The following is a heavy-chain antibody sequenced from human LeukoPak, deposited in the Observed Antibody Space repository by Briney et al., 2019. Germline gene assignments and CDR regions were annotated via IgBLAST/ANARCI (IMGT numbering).Heavy chain of an antibody. CDR1: GGSISSYY. D-gene: IGHD1-20*01. Sequence: SETLSLTCTVSGGSISSYYWSWIRQPPGKGLEWIGYIYYSGSTNYNPSLKSRVTISVDTSKNQFSLKLSSVTAADTAVYYCARVRNWNPYLTFDYWGQGTLVTVSS. J-gene: IGHJ4*02. CDR2: IYYSGST. CDR3: ARVRNWNPYLTFDY. V-gene: IGHV4-59*08.